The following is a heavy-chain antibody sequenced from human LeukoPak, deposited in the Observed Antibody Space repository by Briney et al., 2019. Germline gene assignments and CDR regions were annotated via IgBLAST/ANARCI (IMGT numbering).Heavy chain of an antibody. CDR1: GGSFSGYY. J-gene: IGHJ3*02. Sequence: PSETLSLTCAVYGGSFSGYYWSWIRQPPGKGLEWIGEINHSGSTNYNPSLTSRVTISVDTSKNQFSLKLSSVTAADTAVYYCTHGYYDFWSGYYRAFAFDIWVQGTMVTVSS. CDR2: INHSGST. CDR3: THGYYDFWSGYYRAFAFDI. V-gene: IGHV4-34*01. D-gene: IGHD3-3*01.